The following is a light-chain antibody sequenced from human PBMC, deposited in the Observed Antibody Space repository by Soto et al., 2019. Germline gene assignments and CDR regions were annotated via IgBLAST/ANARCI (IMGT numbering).Light chain of an antibody. CDR1: QRIDTN. V-gene: IGKV3-15*01. CDR2: GAS. J-gene: IGKJ1*01. Sequence: EIVVTQSPATLSVSPGERATLSCRASQRIDTNLAWFQQKRGQAPRLLIYGASTRATGVPARFRGSGSGTEFPLTISSLQSEASADYYCQQYHYWWTFGQGTKVEIK. CDR3: QQYHYWWT.